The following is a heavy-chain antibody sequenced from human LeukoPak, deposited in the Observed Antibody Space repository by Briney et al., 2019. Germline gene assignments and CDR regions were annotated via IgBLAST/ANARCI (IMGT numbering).Heavy chain of an antibody. D-gene: IGHD2-8*01. V-gene: IGHV4-38-2*02. CDR1: GYSITSGYY. CDR2: IFHRGST. CDR3: VRVGGPCTTAACPRWFDP. Sequence: SETLSLTCTVSGYSITSGYYWAWVRQPPGKGLEWIGSIFHRGSTYENPSLKSRVTISVDTSKNQFSLKLSSVTAADTAVCYCVRVGGPCTTAACPRWFDPWGQGTLVTVSS. J-gene: IGHJ5*02.